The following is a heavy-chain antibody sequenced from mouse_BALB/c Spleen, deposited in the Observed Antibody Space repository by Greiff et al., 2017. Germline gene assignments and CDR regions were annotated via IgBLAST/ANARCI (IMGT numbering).Heavy chain of an antibody. CDR3: ARGNWYFDV. CDR1: GYTFTSYW. V-gene: IGHV1-7*01. Sequence: VQLQQSGAELAKPGASVKMSCKASGYTFTSYWMHWGKQRPGQGLEWIGYINPSTGYTEYNQKFKDKATLTADKSSSTAYMQLSSLTSEDSAVYYCARGNWYFDVWGAGTTVTVSS. J-gene: IGHJ1*01. CDR2: INPSTGYT.